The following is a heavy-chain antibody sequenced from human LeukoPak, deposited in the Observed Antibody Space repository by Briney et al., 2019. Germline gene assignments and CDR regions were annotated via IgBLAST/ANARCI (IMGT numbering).Heavy chain of an antibody. V-gene: IGHV4-4*02. Sequence: SETLSLTCAVSGGSISSSNWWSWVRPPPGKGLEWIGEIYHSRSTNYNPSLKSRVTISVDKSKNHFSLKLSSVTAADTAVYYCALRNLEYYDILTGYPFDYWGQGTLVTVSS. CDR3: ALRNLEYYDILTGYPFDY. CDR1: GGSISSSNW. D-gene: IGHD3-9*01. CDR2: IYHSRST. J-gene: IGHJ4*02.